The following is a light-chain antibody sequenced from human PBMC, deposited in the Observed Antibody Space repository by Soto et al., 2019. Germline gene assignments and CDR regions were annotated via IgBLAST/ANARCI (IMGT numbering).Light chain of an antibody. V-gene: IGKV3-20*01. CDR1: QSVSSN. CDR2: GVS. CDR3: QHYNNWIT. Sequence: LTQSPSTLSLSPGERATLSCRASQSVSSNLTWYQQKPGQAPRLLIYGVSSRATGIPDRFSGGGSGTDFTLTITRLEPEDFAVYYCQHYNNWITFGQGTRLEIK. J-gene: IGKJ5*01.